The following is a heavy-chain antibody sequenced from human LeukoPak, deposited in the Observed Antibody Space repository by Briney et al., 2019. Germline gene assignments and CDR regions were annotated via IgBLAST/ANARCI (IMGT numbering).Heavy chain of an antibody. Sequence: GESLKISGKGSGYSFTSYWIGWVRQMPGKGLEWMGIIYPGDSDTRYSPSFQGQVTISADKSISTAYLQWSSLKASDTAMYYCAKASSGYWEDDAFDIWGQGTMVTVSS. V-gene: IGHV5-51*01. J-gene: IGHJ3*02. CDR1: GYSFTSYW. CDR2: IYPGDSDT. D-gene: IGHD3-22*01. CDR3: AKASSGYWEDDAFDI.